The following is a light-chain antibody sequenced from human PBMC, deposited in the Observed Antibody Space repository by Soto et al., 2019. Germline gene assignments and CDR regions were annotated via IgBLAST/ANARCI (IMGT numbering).Light chain of an antibody. V-gene: IGLV2-14*01. J-gene: IGLJ3*02. CDR3: SSYSTSYTWV. CDR1: SSDIGSQNF. CDR2: GVT. Sequence: QSALTQPASVSGSPGQSITISCTGTSSDIGSQNFVSWHQQRPGKAPKFIIYGVTNRPSGVSNRFSGSKSGNTASLTISGLQADDEADYYCSSYSTSYTWVFGGGTQLTVL.